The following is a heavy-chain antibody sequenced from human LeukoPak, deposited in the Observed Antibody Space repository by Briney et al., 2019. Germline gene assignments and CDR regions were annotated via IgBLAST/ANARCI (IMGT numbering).Heavy chain of an antibody. J-gene: IGHJ3*02. CDR2: MNPNSGNT. D-gene: IGHD2-15*01. Sequence: GASVKVSCKASGYTFTSYDINWVRQATGQGLEWMGWMNPNSGNTGYAQKFQGRVTITRNTSISTAYMELSSLRSEDTAVYYCARDPPRRCSGGSCLTHDAFDIWGQGTMVTVSS. CDR1: GYTFTSYD. V-gene: IGHV1-8*03. CDR3: ARDPPRRCSGGSCLTHDAFDI.